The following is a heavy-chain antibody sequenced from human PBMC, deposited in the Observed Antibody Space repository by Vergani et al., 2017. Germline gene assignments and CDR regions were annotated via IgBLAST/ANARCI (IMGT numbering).Heavy chain of an antibody. CDR2: ISYDGSNK. D-gene: IGHD6-19*01. CDR3: AKAGAVAALSPFDY. J-gene: IGHJ4*02. Sequence: QVQLVESGGGVVQPGRSLRLSCAASGFTFSSYGMHWVRQAPGKGLEWVAVISYDGSNKYYADSLKGRFTISRDNSKNTLYLQMNSLRAEDTAVYYCAKAGAVAALSPFDYWGQGTLVTVSS. V-gene: IGHV3-30*18. CDR1: GFTFSSYG.